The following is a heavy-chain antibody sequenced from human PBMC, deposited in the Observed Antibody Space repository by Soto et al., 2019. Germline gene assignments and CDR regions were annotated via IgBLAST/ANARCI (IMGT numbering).Heavy chain of an antibody. V-gene: IGHV3-53*01. J-gene: IGHJ4*02. CDR1: GFTVSSNY. CDR3: ARVQREVGAKAGRGYFDY. D-gene: IGHD1-26*01. Sequence: GGSLRLSCAASGFTVSSNYMSWVRQAPGKGLEWVSVIYSGGSTYYADSVKGRFTISRDNSKNTLYLQMNSLRAEDTAVYYCARVQREVGAKAGRGYFDYWGQGTLVTVSS. CDR2: IYSGGST.